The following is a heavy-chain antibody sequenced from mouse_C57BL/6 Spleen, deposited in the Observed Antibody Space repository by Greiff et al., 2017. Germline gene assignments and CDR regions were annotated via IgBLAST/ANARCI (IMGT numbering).Heavy chain of an antibody. CDR3: ARSWDYGNYADY. CDR2: INPGSGGT. V-gene: IGHV1-54*01. J-gene: IGHJ4*01. D-gene: IGHD2-1*01. Sequence: QVQLQQSGAELVRPGTSVKVSCKASGYAFTNYLIEWVKQRPGQGLEWIGVINPGSGGTNYNEKFKGKATLTADKSSSTAYMQLSSLTSEDSAVYFCARSWDYGNYADYWGQGTSVTVAS. CDR1: GYAFTNYL.